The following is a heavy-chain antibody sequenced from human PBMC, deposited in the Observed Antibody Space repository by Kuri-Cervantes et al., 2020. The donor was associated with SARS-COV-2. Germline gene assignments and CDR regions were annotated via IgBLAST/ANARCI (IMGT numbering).Heavy chain of an antibody. CDR2: INPDGSYT. Sequence: GESLKISCAASGFTFSGHWIHWVRQAPGKGLVWVSRINPDGSYTNNADSVKGRFTLSRDNAKNMLFLQMNSLRAEDTAVYYCASSREINLNDFWSGYYLYRNPWGMDVWGQGTTVTVSS. D-gene: IGHD3-3*01. CDR3: ASSREINLNDFWSGYYLYRNPWGMDV. CDR1: GFTFSGHW. J-gene: IGHJ6*02. V-gene: IGHV3-74*01.